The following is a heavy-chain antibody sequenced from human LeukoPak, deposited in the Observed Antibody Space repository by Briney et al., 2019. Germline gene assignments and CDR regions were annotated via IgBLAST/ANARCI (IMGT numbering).Heavy chain of an antibody. J-gene: IGHJ4*02. Sequence: GGSLRLSCAASGFTFSTYWMHWVRQAPGKGLEWVSRINSDGTTTNCADSVKGRFTISRDNAKNTLYLQMNTLRVEDTAVYYCARAGWYRWDYWGQGTLVTVSS. CDR1: GFTFSTYW. CDR3: ARAGWYRWDY. V-gene: IGHV3-74*01. CDR2: INSDGTTT. D-gene: IGHD6-19*01.